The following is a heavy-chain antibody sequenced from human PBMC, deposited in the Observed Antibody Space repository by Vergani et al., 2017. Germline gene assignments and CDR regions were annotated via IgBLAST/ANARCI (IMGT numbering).Heavy chain of an antibody. Sequence: EVQLVQSGAEVKKPGESLRISCKGSGYSFTSYWISWVRQMPGKGLEWMGRIDPSDSYTNYSPSFRGHVTISADKSIRTAYLQWSSLKASDTAMYYCARPVNYYDSSGYYGYWGQGTLVTVSS. J-gene: IGHJ4*02. CDR1: GYSFTSYW. D-gene: IGHD3-22*01. CDR2: IDPSDSYT. V-gene: IGHV5-10-1*03. CDR3: ARPVNYYDSSGYYGY.